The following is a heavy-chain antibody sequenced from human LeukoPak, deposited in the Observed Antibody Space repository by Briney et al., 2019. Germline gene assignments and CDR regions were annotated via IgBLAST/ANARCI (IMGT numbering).Heavy chain of an antibody. CDR2: INHSGST. Sequence: SETLSLTCAVYGGSFSGYYWSWIRQPPGKGLEWIGEINHSGSTNYNPSLKSRVTISVDTSKNQFSLKLSSVTAADTAVYYCAINGGSGSNWFDPWGQGTLVTVSS. CDR1: GGSFSGYY. CDR3: AINGGSGSNWFDP. D-gene: IGHD2-8*01. V-gene: IGHV4-34*01. J-gene: IGHJ5*02.